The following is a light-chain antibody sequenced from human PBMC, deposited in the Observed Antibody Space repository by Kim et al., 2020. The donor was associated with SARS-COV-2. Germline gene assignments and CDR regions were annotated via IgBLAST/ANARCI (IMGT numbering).Light chain of an antibody. V-gene: IGLV3-19*01. CDR1: SLRSYY. Sequence: SELTQDPAVSVALGQTVRITCQGDSLRSYYASWYQQKPGQAPVLVIYGKNNRPSGIPDRFSGSSSGNTASLTITGAQAEDEADYYCNSRDSSGNLWVFGGGTQLTVL. CDR2: GKN. J-gene: IGLJ3*02. CDR3: NSRDSSGNLWV.